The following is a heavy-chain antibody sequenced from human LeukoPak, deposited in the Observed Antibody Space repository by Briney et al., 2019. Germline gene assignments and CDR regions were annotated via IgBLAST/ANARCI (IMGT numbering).Heavy chain of an antibody. CDR3: ARDPGGSGWWAEYFQH. D-gene: IGHD6-19*01. V-gene: IGHV4-61*02. CDR1: GGSISSGSYY. Sequence: SQTLSLTCTVSGGSISSGSYYWSWIRQPAGKGLEWIGRIYTSGSTNYNPSLKSRVTISVDTSKNQFSLKLSSVTAADTAVYYCARDPGGSGWWAEYFQHWGQGTLVTVSS. CDR2: IYTSGST. J-gene: IGHJ1*01.